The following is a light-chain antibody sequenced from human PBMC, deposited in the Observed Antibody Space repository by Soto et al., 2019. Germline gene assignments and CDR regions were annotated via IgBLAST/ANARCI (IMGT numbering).Light chain of an antibody. J-gene: IGLJ3*02. CDR3: QTWDTGIHV. CDR1: SGHNNYA. Sequence: QLVLTQSPSASASLGASVKLTCTLSSGHNNYAIAWHQQQPEKGPRYLMKLNSDGSHSKGDGIPDRFSGSSSGAERYLTISSLQSEDEADYYCQTWDTGIHVFGGGTKLTVL. V-gene: IGLV4-69*01. CDR2: LNSDGSH.